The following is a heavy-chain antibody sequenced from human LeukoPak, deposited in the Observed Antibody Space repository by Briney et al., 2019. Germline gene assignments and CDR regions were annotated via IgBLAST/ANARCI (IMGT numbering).Heavy chain of an antibody. CDR3: ARGIEMGIIYYFDY. Sequence: PSETLSLTCAVSGGSISSNNWWGWVRQPPGKGLEWIGEIYHSGSPNYNPSLKSRVTISVDKSRNHFSLNLSSVTAADTAVYYCARGIEMGIIYYFDYWGQGTLVTVSS. CDR2: IYHSGSP. V-gene: IGHV4-4*02. CDR1: GGSISSNNW. D-gene: IGHD5-24*01. J-gene: IGHJ4*02.